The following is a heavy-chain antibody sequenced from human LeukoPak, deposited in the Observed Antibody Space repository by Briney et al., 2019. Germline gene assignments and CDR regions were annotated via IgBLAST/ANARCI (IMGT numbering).Heavy chain of an antibody. CDR1: GFTFDDYG. CDR2: INWNGGST. CDR3: AKRRSSASPSPPGMDV. V-gene: IGHV3-20*04. D-gene: IGHD2-2*01. Sequence: PGGSLRLSCAASGFTFDDYGMSWVRQAPGKGLEWVSGINWNGGSTGYADSVKGRFTISRDNSKNTLYLQMNSLRAGDTAIYYCAKRRSSASPSPPGMDVWGHGTTVTVSS. J-gene: IGHJ6*02.